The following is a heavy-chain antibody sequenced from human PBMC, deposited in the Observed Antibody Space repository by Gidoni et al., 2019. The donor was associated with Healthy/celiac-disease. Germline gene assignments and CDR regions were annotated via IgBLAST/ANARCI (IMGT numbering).Heavy chain of an antibody. Sequence: QVQLQQSGPGLLKPSETLSLTCTVSGGSFSSYYWSWIRQPPGKGLEWIGYIYYSGSTNYNPSLKSRVTISVDTSKNQFSLKLSSVTAADTAVYYCARGQVTMIVARDAFDIWGQGTMVTVSS. D-gene: IGHD3-22*01. CDR1: GGSFSSYY. J-gene: IGHJ3*02. CDR3: ARGQVTMIVARDAFDI. CDR2: IYYSGST. V-gene: IGHV4-59*01.